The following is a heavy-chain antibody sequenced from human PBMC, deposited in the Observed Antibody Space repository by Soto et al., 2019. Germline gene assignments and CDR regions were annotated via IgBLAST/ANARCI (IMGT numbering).Heavy chain of an antibody. CDR1: GYNFTSCG. CDR3: ARASGSSYWFDP. D-gene: IGHD1-26*01. V-gene: IGHV1-18*04. Sequence: QVQLVQSADEGKKPGASGKVSCKASGYNFTSCGIRWVRPATGQGPEWMGWISAYNGNTNYAQKLQGRVTMTTDTSTSTAYMELRSLRSDDTAVYYCARASGSSYWFDPWGQGTLVTVSS. CDR2: ISAYNGNT. J-gene: IGHJ5*02.